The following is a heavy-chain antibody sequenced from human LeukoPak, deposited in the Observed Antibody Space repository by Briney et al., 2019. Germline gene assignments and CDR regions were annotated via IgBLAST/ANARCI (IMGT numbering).Heavy chain of an antibody. CDR1: GFTFSSYA. CDR3: AKDRYSYGYVDAFDI. Sequence: GGSLRLSCAASGFTFSSYAMSWVRQAPGKGLEWVSTISGTGGSTYYADSVKGQFTISRDNSKNTLYLQMNSLRAEDTAVYYCAKDRYSYGYVDAFDIWGQGTMVTVSS. D-gene: IGHD5-18*01. V-gene: IGHV3-23*01. J-gene: IGHJ3*02. CDR2: ISGTGGST.